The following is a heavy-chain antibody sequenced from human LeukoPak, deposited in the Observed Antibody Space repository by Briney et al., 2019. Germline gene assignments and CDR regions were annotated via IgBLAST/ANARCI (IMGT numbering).Heavy chain of an antibody. J-gene: IGHJ5*02. CDR2: IYHSGST. CDR1: GGSFSGYY. Sequence: PSETLSLTCAVYGGSFSGYYWGWIRQPPGKGLEWIGSIYHSGSTYYNPSLKSRVTISVDTSKNQFSLKLSSVTAADTAVYYCARTSLWVGATLNWFDPWGQGTLVTVSS. V-gene: IGHV4-38-2*01. CDR3: ARTSLWVGATLNWFDP. D-gene: IGHD1-26*01.